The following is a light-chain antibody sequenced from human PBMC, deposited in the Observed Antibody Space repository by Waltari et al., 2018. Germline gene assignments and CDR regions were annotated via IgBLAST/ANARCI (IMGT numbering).Light chain of an antibody. CDR3: QSYDSSLSRYV. CDR1: SSNIGANYD. CDR2: GNS. Sequence: QSVLTQPPSVSGAPGQRVTISCTGSSSNIGANYDVNWYQQVPGTAPKLPIYGNSNRPSGVPDRFSASKSGTSASLAITGLQADDEADYYCQSYDSSLSRYVFGSGTEVTVL. J-gene: IGLJ1*01. V-gene: IGLV1-40*01.